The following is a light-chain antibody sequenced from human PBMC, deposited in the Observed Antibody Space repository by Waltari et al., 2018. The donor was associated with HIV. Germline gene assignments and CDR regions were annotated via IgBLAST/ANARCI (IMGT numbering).Light chain of an antibody. Sequence: DIVLTQSPATLSLSPGERATLSCRASQSVSSYLAWYQQKPGQAPRLLIYDASNRATGIPARFSGSGSRTDFTLTISSLDHEDFAVYYCQQRSNKHSYPLGQERRLEI. CDR2: DAS. CDR1: QSVSSY. CDR3: QQRSNKHSYP. J-gene: IGKJ5*01. V-gene: IGKV3-11*01.